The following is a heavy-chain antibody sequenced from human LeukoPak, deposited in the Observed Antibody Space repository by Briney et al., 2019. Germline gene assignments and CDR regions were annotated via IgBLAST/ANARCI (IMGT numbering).Heavy chain of an antibody. Sequence: SETLSLTCTVAGGSISSYYWSWIRRPPGKGLEWIGYIYYSGSTYYNPSLKSRVTISVDTSKNQFSLKLSSVTAADTAVYYCASQTLIAAAGNFDLWGRGTLVTVSS. V-gene: IGHV4-59*04. CDR2: IYYSGST. CDR1: GGSISSYY. J-gene: IGHJ2*01. CDR3: ASQTLIAAAGNFDL. D-gene: IGHD6-13*01.